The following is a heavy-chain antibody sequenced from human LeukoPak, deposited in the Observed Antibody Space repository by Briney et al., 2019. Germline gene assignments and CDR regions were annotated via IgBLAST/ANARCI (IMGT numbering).Heavy chain of an antibody. J-gene: IGHJ4*02. CDR3: ARDSEMAIDY. CDR2: ISYDGSNK. Sequence: GRSLRLSCAASGFTFSSYAMHWVRQAPGEGLEWVAVISYDGSNKYYADSVKGRFTISRDNSKNTLYLQMNSLRAEDTAVYYCARDSEMAIDYWGQGTLVTVSS. D-gene: IGHD5-24*01. CDR1: GFTFSSYA. V-gene: IGHV3-30*04.